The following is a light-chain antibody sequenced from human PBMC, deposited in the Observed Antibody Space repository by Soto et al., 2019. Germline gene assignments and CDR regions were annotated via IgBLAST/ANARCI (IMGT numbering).Light chain of an antibody. Sequence: EIVLTQSPGTLSLSPGERATLSGRASQSVSSSYLTWYQQKPGQAPRLLIYGASSRATGIPDRFSGSGSGTDFTLTISRLEPEDFAVYYCQQYGRSSYTFGQGTKLEIK. CDR2: GAS. CDR1: QSVSSSY. CDR3: QQYGRSSYT. J-gene: IGKJ2*01. V-gene: IGKV3-20*01.